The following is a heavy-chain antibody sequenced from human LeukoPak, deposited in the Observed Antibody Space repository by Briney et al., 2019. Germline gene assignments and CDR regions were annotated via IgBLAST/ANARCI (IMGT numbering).Heavy chain of an antibody. Sequence: RTSETLSPTCTVSGGSISSYYWSWIRQPPGKGLEWIGYIYYSGNTNYNPSLKSRVTISLDTSESQFSLKLSSVTAADTAVYYCARDSRHDYCEVDRGYNWFDPWGQGTLVTVSS. CDR3: ARDSRHDYCEVDRGYNWFDP. CDR1: GGSISSYY. V-gene: IGHV4-59*01. J-gene: IGHJ5*02. D-gene: IGHD4-17*01. CDR2: IYYSGNT.